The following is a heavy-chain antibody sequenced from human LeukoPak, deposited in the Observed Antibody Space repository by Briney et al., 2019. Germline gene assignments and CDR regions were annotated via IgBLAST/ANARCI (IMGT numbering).Heavy chain of an antibody. Sequence: GGSLRLSCAASGFTFSTYGMSWVRHAPGKGLEWVSAVSRSGGSTYYADSVKGRFTISRDNAKNTLYLQMNSLRAEDTAVYFCARDLRGHRDCWGQGTLVTVSS. CDR1: GFTFSTYG. J-gene: IGHJ4*02. CDR2: VSRSGGST. V-gene: IGHV3-23*01. D-gene: IGHD2-15*01. CDR3: ARDLRGHRDC.